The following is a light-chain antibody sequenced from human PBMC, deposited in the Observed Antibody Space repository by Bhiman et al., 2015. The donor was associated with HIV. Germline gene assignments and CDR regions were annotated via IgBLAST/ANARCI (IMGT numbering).Light chain of an antibody. Sequence: QSVLTQPPSVSAAPGQRVSISCSGTSSNIGDNFVSWYQHLPGTAPKLLIHDNNQRPSGIPDRFSGSKSGTSATLGISGLQTGDEAEYYCLTWDSSLTGVVFGGGTKLTVL. CDR2: DNN. J-gene: IGLJ2*01. CDR3: LTWDSSLTGVV. V-gene: IGLV1-51*01. CDR1: SSNIGDNF.